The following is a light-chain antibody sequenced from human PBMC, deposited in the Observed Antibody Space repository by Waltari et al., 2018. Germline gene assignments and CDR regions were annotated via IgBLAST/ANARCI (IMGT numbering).Light chain of an antibody. CDR3: SSYAGSNTLV. V-gene: IGLV2-8*01. CDR2: EVN. CDR1: NSDIGTYNY. Sequence: QSALTQPPSASGSPGQSVTISCSGTNSDIGTYNYVSWFQQHPGRAPKLLIYEVNKRPSGVPDRFSGSKSDNRASLTVSGLQADDEAVYHCSSYAGSNTLVFGGETRLTVL. J-gene: IGLJ2*01.